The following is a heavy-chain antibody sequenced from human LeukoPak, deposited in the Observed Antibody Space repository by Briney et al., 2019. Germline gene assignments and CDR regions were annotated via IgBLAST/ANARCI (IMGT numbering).Heavy chain of an antibody. CDR2: INPNSGGT. J-gene: IGHJ4*02. CDR3: AVNYDFWSGSKANFDY. Sequence: GSVKVSCKASGYTFTGYYMHWVRQAPGQGLEWMGWINPNSGGTNYAQKFQGRVTMTRDTSISTAYMELSRLRSDDTAVYYCAVNYDFWSGSKANFDYWGQGILVTVSS. CDR1: GYTFTGYY. V-gene: IGHV1-2*02. D-gene: IGHD3-3*01.